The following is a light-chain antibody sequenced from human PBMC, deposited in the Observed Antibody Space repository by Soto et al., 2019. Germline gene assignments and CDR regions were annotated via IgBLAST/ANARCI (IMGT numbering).Light chain of an antibody. CDR2: EDT. J-gene: IGLJ2*01. Sequence: QSALTQPASVSGSPGQSITISCTGTSSDVGNYNLVSWYQQHPGKAPKLIIYEDTERPSGVSNRFSASKSGNTASLTISGLQAEDEADYYCCSYASGTTVLFDGGTKLTVL. V-gene: IGLV2-23*01. CDR3: CSYASGTTVL. CDR1: SSDVGNYNL.